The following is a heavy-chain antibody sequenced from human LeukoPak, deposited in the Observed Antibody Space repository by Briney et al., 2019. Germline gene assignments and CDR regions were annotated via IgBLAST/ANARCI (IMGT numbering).Heavy chain of an antibody. V-gene: IGHV3-53*01. CDR1: GFTVSSNY. CDR3: ARSRDGYNYGYYYYYMDV. Sequence: PGGSLRLSCAASGFTVSSNYMSWVRQAPGKGLEWVSVIYGGGSTYYADSVKGRFTISRDNSKNTLYLQMNSLRAEDTAVYYCARSRDGYNYGYYYYYMDVWGKGTTVTISS. J-gene: IGHJ6*03. D-gene: IGHD5-24*01. CDR2: IYGGGST.